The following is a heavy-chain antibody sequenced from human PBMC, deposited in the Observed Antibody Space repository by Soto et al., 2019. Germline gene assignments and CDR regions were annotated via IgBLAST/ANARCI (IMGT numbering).Heavy chain of an antibody. CDR1: GYTFTGYY. Sequence: ASVKVSCKASGYTFTGYYMHWVRQAPGQGLEWMGWINPNSGGTNYAQKFQGRVTMTRDTSISTAYMELSRLRSDDTAVYYCARDLSPYYDFWSGYYASYYYDMDVWGQGTTVTVSS. V-gene: IGHV1-2*02. CDR3: ARDLSPYYDFWSGYYASYYYDMDV. CDR2: INPNSGGT. J-gene: IGHJ6*02. D-gene: IGHD3-3*01.